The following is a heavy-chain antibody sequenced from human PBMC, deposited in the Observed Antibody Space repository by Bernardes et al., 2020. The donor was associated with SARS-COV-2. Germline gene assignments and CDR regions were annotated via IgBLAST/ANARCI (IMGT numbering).Heavy chain of an antibody. CDR2: INSDGSST. Sequence: GGSLRLSCVVSGLTSSNYWMHWIRQVPGKGLMWVSRINSDGSSTTSADSVKGRFTMSRDKVSNTVFLQMDSLKVDDTAVYFCTRSVVVPARDFDSWGQGVLVTVSS. J-gene: IGHJ5*01. CDR1: GLTSSNYW. V-gene: IGHV3-74*01. D-gene: IGHD2-2*01. CDR3: TRSVVVPARDFDS.